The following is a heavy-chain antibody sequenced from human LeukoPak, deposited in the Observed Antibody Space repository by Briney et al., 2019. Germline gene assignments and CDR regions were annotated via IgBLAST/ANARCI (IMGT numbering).Heavy chain of an antibody. CDR1: GLTVSSNY. D-gene: IGHD3-22*01. CDR3: ARYKYDSSGYPYYFDY. J-gene: IGHJ4*02. Sequence: GGSLRVSCAPSGLTVSSNYMSWVRQAPGKGLEWVSVIYSGGSTYYADSVKGRFTISRDNSKNTLYLQMNSLRAEDTAVYYCARYKYDSSGYPYYFDYWGQGTLVTVSS. V-gene: IGHV3-53*01. CDR2: IYSGGST.